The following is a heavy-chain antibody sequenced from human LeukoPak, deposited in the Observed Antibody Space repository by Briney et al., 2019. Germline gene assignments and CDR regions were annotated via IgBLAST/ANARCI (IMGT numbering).Heavy chain of an antibody. D-gene: IGHD1-26*01. CDR1: GGTFSSYA. Sequence: ASVKVSCKASGGTFSSYATSWVRQAPGQGLEWMGWISGNNDNPNYGQKFQGRFTMTTDSSTSTAYMELRNLRSDDTAVYYCARDGTSTDDYWGQGTLVTVSS. CDR3: ARDGTSTDDY. CDR2: ISGNNDNP. V-gene: IGHV1-18*01. J-gene: IGHJ4*02.